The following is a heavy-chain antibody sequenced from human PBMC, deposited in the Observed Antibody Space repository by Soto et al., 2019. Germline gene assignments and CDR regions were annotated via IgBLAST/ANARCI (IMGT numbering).Heavy chain of an antibody. V-gene: IGHV1-24*01. D-gene: IGHD1-26*01. CDR3: ATRGSGSYQVEYYFDY. J-gene: IGHJ4*02. CDR1: GYTLTELS. CDR2: FDPEDGET. Sequence: ASVKVSCKVSGYTLTELSMHWVRQAPGKGLEWMGGFDPEDGETIYAQKFQGRVTMTEDTSTDTAYMELSSLRSEDTAVYYCATRGSGSYQVEYYFDYWGQGTLVTVS.